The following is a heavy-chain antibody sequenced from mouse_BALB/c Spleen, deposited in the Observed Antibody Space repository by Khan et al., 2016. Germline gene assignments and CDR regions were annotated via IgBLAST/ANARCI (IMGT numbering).Heavy chain of an antibody. CDR2: IFTGTGTT. Sequence: QVRLQQSGAELVKPGASVKLSCKTSGYTFTSYWIQWVKQRPGQGLGWIGEIFTGTGTTYYNEKFKGKATLTIDTSSSTAYMQLSSLTSEDSAVYFCARSSYGSSWFAYWGQGTLVTVSA. D-gene: IGHD1-1*01. J-gene: IGHJ3*01. V-gene: IGHV1S132*01. CDR1: GYTFTSYW. CDR3: ARSSYGSSWFAY.